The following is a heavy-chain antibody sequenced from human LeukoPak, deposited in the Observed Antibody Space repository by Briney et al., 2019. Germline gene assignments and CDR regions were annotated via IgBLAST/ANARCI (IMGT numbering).Heavy chain of an antibody. J-gene: IGHJ2*01. V-gene: IGHV1-2*02. Sequence: ASVKVSCKASGYTSTGYYMHWVRQAPGQGLEWMGWINPNSGGTNYAQKFQGRVTMTRDTSISTAYMELSRLRSDDTAVYYCGSFSFDPRYGDSSSIPWYFDLGARGTLVTVSS. CDR2: INPNSGGT. CDR1: GYTSTGYY. D-gene: IGHD4-17*01. CDR3: GSFSFDPRYGDSSSIPWYFDL.